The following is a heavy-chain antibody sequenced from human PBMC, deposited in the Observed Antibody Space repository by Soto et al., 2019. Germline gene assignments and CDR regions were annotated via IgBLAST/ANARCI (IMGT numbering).Heavy chain of an antibody. CDR3: ARDPHLAYCGGDCYSSGFDP. Sequence: ASVKVSCKASGYTFTSYGISWVRQAPGQGLEWMGWISAYNGNTNYAQKLQGRVTMTTDTSTSTAYMELRSLRSDDTAVYYCARDPHLAYCGGDCYSSGFDPWGQGTLVTVSS. CDR2: ISAYNGNT. D-gene: IGHD2-21*02. CDR1: GYTFTSYG. J-gene: IGHJ5*01. V-gene: IGHV1-18*04.